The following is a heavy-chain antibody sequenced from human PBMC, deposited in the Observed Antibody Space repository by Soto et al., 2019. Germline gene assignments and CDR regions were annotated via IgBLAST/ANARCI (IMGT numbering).Heavy chain of an antibody. CDR3: ARLPQQWQLEGEYLYY. CDR2: LYYGGSS. CDR1: GGSVTSSRYY. Sequence: QLQLQESGPGLVKPSETLSLTCTVSGGSVTSSRYYWGWIRQSPEQGLQWIGSLYYGGSSYYNPSLERRVTISSDTYKDQFSLIVNFVTAADAAVYDCARLPQQWQLEGEYLYYWGQGILVTVSA. J-gene: IGHJ4*02. V-gene: IGHV4-39*01. D-gene: IGHD6-19*01.